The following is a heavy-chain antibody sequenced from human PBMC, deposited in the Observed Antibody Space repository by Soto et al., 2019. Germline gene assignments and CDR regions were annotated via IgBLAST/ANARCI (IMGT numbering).Heavy chain of an antibody. CDR2: ISHDGSKT. Sequence: GGSLRLSCAASGFTFSSYGIHWVRQAPGKGLEWVAVISHDGSKTNYADSVKGRFTISRDNAKNTLSLQMNSLRAEDTAVYYCARDAYISGYFQFDYWGQGTLVTVSS. D-gene: IGHD6-19*01. J-gene: IGHJ4*02. CDR3: ARDAYISGYFQFDY. CDR1: GFTFSSYG. V-gene: IGHV3-30*03.